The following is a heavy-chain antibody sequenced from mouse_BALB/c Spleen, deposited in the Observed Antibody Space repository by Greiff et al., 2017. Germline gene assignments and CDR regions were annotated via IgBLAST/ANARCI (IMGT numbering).Heavy chain of an antibody. J-gene: IGHJ2*01. CDR2: ISYDGSN. Sequence: EVQLQESGPGLVKPSQSLSLTCSVTGYSITSGYYWNWIRQFPGNKLEWMGYISYDGSNNYNPSLKNRISITRDTSKNQFFLKLNSVTTEDTATYYCARERYDYDEYYFDYWGQGTTLTVSS. D-gene: IGHD2-4*01. CDR3: ARERYDYDEYYFDY. V-gene: IGHV3-6*02. CDR1: GYSITSGYY.